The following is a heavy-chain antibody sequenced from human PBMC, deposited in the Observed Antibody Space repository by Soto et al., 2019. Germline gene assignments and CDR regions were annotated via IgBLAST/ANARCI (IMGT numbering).Heavy chain of an antibody. D-gene: IGHD6-13*01. Sequence: GGSLRLSCGASGFTFSSYSMNWVRQAPGKGLECVSYISSSSSTIYYADSVKGRFTISRDNAKNSLYLQMNSLRAEDTAAYYFARVSSSRWTDYYYYGMDVWGQGTTVTVSS. CDR3: ARVSSSRWTDYYYYGMDV. V-gene: IGHV3-48*01. J-gene: IGHJ6*02. CDR2: ISSSSSTI. CDR1: GFTFSSYS.